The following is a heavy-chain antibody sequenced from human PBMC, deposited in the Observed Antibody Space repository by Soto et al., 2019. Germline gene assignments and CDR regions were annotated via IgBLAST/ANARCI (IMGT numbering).Heavy chain of an antibody. CDR2: IIPIFGTA. D-gene: IGHD3-22*01. J-gene: IGHJ4*02. CDR1: GGTFSSYA. CDR3: AREEWYDSSGYYYY. Sequence: SVKVSCKASGGTFSSYAISWVRQAPGQGLEWMGGIIPIFGTANYAQKFQGRVTITADESTSTAYMELSSLRSEDTAVYYCAREEWYDSSGYYYYWGQGTLVTVSS. V-gene: IGHV1-69*13.